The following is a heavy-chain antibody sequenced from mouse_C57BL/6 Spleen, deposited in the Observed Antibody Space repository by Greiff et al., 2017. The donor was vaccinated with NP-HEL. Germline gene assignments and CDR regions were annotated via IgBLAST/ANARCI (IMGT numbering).Heavy chain of an antibody. CDR3: ARRANWDYAMDY. D-gene: IGHD4-1*01. CDR2: ISGGGGNT. V-gene: IGHV5-9*01. Sequence: EVQVVESGGGLVKPGGSLKLSCAASGFTFSSYTMSWVRQTPEKRLEWVATISGGGGNTYYPDSVKGRFTISRDNAKNTLYLQMSSLRSEDTALYYCARRANWDYAMDYWGQGTSVTVSS. J-gene: IGHJ4*01. CDR1: GFTFSSYT.